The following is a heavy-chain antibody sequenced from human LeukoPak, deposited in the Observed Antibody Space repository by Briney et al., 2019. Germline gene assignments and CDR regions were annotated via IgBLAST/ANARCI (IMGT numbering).Heavy chain of an antibody. D-gene: IGHD3-3*01. V-gene: IGHV3-33*01. Sequence: GGSLRLSCAASGFTLSSYGMHWVRQAPGKGLEWVAVIWYDGSNKYYADSVKGRFTISRDNSKNTLYLQMNSLRAEDTAVYYCAREGNGRDYDFWSGYYTRSGLDYWGQGTLVTVSS. J-gene: IGHJ4*02. CDR2: IWYDGSNK. CDR1: GFTLSSYG. CDR3: AREGNGRDYDFWSGYYTRSGLDY.